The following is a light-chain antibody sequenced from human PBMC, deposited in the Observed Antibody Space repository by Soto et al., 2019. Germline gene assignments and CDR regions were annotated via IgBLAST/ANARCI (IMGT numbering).Light chain of an antibody. CDR3: QRSYRSIS. CDR2: AAT. J-gene: IGKJ5*01. V-gene: IGKV1-39*01. Sequence: DIQMTQSPSSLFASVGDRVTITCRASQSISAYLTWYQQRPGKAPSLLIYAATRLHSGVPSRFIGSGSGTAFTLTISSLQTEEFATYYWQRSYRSISVGHGTRLEMK. CDR1: QSISAY.